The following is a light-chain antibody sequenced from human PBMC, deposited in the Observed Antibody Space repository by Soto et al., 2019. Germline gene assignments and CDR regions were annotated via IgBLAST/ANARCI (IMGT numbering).Light chain of an antibody. V-gene: IGLV1-47*02. CDR3: AACDDSLSGYV. CDR2: SNN. Sequence: QSALTQPPSASGTPGQRVTISCSGTSSNIGSNYVYWYQQHPGTAPKLLIYSNNQRPSGVPDRFSGSKSGTSASLAISGLRSEDEADYYCAACDDSLSGYVFGAGTKLTVL. CDR1: SSNIGSNY. J-gene: IGLJ1*01.